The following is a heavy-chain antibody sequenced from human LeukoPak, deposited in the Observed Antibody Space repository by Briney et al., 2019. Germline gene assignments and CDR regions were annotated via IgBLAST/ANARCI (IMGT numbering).Heavy chain of an antibody. CDR2: ISYDGSNK. V-gene: IGHV3-30*18. CDR3: AKDRESGYGYGLAFDY. J-gene: IGHJ4*02. CDR1: GFTFSSYG. D-gene: IGHD5-18*01. Sequence: PGGSLRLSCAASGFTFSSYGMHWVRQAPGKGLEWVAVISYDGSNKYYADSVKGRFTISRDNSKNTLYLQMNSLRAEDTAVYYCAKDRESGYGYGLAFDYWGQGTLVTVSS.